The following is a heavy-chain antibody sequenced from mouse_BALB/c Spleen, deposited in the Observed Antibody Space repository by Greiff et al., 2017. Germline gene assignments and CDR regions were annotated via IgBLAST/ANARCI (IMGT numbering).Heavy chain of an antibody. CDR1: GFTFSSYT. D-gene: IGHD1-2*01. Sequence: EVKLVESGGGLVKPGGSLKLSCAASGFTFSSYTMSWVRQTPEKRLEWVAYISNGGGSTYYPDTVKGRFTISRDNAKNTLYLQMSSLKSEDTAMYYCARRDYGYGFAYWGQGTLVTVSA. CDR3: ARRDYGYGFAY. CDR2: ISNGGGST. V-gene: IGHV5-12-2*01. J-gene: IGHJ3*01.